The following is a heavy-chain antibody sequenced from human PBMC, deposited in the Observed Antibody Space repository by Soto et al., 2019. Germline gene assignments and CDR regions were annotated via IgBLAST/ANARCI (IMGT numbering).Heavy chain of an antibody. CDR2: ISYDGSNK. V-gene: IGHV3-30*18. Sequence: QEQLVESGGGVVQPGRSLRLTCAGSGFTFSSYGMHWVRQAPGKGLEWVAIISYDGSNKYYADSVKGRFTISRDNSKNTLYLQMNSLRAGDTAVYYCAKTTGDYPLYWYFDLWGRGTLVTVSS. D-gene: IGHD4-17*01. CDR1: GFTFSSYG. J-gene: IGHJ2*01. CDR3: AKTTGDYPLYWYFDL.